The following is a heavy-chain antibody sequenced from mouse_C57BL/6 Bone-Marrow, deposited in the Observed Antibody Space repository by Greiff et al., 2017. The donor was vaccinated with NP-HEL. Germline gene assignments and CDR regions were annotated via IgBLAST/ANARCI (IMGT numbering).Heavy chain of an antibody. CDR1: GYTFTSYW. CDR2: IYPGSGST. V-gene: IGHV1-55*01. CDR3: ARYGYDDFDY. D-gene: IGHD2-2*01. Sequence: QVQLKQSGAELVKPGASVKMSCKASGYTFTSYWITWVKQRPGQGLEWIGDIYPGSGSTNYNEKFKSKATLTVDTSSSTAYMQLSSLTSEDSAVYYCARYGYDDFDYWGQGTTLTVSS. J-gene: IGHJ2*01.